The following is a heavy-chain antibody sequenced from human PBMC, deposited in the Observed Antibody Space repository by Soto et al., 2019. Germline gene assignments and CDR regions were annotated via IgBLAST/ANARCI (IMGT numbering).Heavy chain of an antibody. J-gene: IGHJ4*02. V-gene: IGHV3-73*01. CDR1: GFVFKDSS. CDR3: TRLISAAQDY. Sequence: EVLLVESGGGVVQPGGSLKLSCVASGFVFKDSSIHWARPASGKGLKWVGRIRDRAYNYPTAYTASVKGRFTISRDDSTNSAYLQMNSLRTEDTAIYYCTRLISAAQDYWGQGTLVTVSS. CDR2: IRDRAYNYPT. D-gene: IGHD3-10*01.